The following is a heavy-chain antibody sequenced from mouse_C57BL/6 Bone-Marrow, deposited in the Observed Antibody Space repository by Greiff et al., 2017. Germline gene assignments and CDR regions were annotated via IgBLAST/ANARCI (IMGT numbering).Heavy chain of an antibody. J-gene: IGHJ2*01. CDR3: ARDYYGSTFYWVDY. V-gene: IGHV5-4*01. CDR2: ISDGGSYT. CDR1: GFTFSSYA. D-gene: IGHD1-1*01. Sequence: EVKLVESGGGLVKPGGSLKLSCAASGFTFSSYAMSWVRQTPEKRLEWVATISDGGSYTYYPDNVKGRFTISRDNAKNNLYLQMSHLKSEDTAMYYCARDYYGSTFYWVDYWGQGTTLTVSS.